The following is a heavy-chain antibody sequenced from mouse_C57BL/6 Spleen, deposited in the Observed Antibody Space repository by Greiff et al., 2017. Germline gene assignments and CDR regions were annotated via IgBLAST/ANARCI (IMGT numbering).Heavy chain of an antibody. CDR1: GYTFTSYW. J-gene: IGHJ4*01. D-gene: IGHD3-2*02. CDR2: IDPSDSAT. V-gene: IGHV1-52*01. Sequence: QVQLQQPGAELVRPGSSVTLSCKASGYTFTSYWMHWVKQRPIQGLEWIGNIDPSDSATHYTQKITDQATLTVDKSSSTAYMQLSSMTSDDSAVYYCAREAQLRLWAMDDWGQGTSVTVSS. CDR3: AREAQLRLWAMDD.